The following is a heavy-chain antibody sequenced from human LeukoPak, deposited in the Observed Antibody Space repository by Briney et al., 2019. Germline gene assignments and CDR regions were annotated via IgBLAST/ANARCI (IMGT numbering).Heavy chain of an antibody. CDR3: ARDTRGYCSSASCYANFDC. J-gene: IGHJ4*02. D-gene: IGHD2-2*01. Sequence: ASVKVSCKASGGTFSSYAISWVRQAPGQGLEWMGWISVYDGNTNSAQKFQGRVTMTTDTSTTTAYMELRSLRSDDTAVYYCARDTRGYCSSASCYANFDCWGQGTLVTVSS. CDR1: GGTFSSYA. CDR2: ISVYDGNT. V-gene: IGHV1-18*01.